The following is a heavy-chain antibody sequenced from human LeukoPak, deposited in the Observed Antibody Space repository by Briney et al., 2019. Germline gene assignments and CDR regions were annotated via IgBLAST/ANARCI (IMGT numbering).Heavy chain of an antibody. D-gene: IGHD1-26*01. J-gene: IGHJ4*02. CDR1: GFTFDDYG. CDR3: GGGSYYPKFDY. V-gene: IGHV3-20*04. Sequence: GGSLRLSCAASGFTFDDYGMSWVRHAPGKGLEWVSGINWNGGSTGYADSVKGRFTISRDNAKNSLYLQMNSLRAEDTALYSVGGGSYYPKFDYWGQGTLVTVSS. CDR2: INWNGGST.